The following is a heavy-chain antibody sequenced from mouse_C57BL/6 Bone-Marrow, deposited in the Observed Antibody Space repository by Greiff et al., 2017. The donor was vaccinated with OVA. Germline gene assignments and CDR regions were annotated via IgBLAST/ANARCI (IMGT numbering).Heavy chain of an antibody. CDR3: ARVEDYDGYYGWYFDV. Sequence: EVQLQESGPGLVKPSQSLSLTCSVTGYSITSCYYWYWIRQFPGNKLEWMGYISYDGSNNYNPSLKNRISITRDTSKNQFFLKLNSVTTEDTATYYCARVEDYDGYYGWYFDVWGTGTTVTVSS. V-gene: IGHV3-6*01. J-gene: IGHJ1*03. D-gene: IGHD2-3*01. CDR1: GYSITSCYY. CDR2: ISYDGSN.